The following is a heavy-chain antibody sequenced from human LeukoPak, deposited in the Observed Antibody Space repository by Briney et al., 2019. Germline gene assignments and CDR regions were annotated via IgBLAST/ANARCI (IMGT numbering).Heavy chain of an antibody. V-gene: IGHV3-30*02. D-gene: IGHD7-27*01. J-gene: IGHJ4*02. CDR3: AKDVTRLTGDPRAYFDY. CDR2: IRYDGSNK. CDR1: GFTFSSYG. Sequence: EGSLRLSCAASGFTFSSYGMHWVRQAPGKGLEWVAFIRYDGSNKYYADSVKGRFTISRDNSKNTLYLQMNSLRAEDTAVYYCAKDVTRLTGDPRAYFDYWGQGTLVTVSS.